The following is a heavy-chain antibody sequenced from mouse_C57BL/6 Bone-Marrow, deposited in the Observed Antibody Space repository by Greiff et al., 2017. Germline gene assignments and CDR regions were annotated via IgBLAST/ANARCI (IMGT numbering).Heavy chain of an antibody. CDR1: GYAFTNYL. J-gene: IGHJ2*01. CDR2: INPGSGGT. CDR3: ARRGYYYGSSIFDY. D-gene: IGHD1-1*01. V-gene: IGHV1-54*01. Sequence: QVQLKESGAELVRPGTSVKVSCKAPGYAFTNYLIEWVKQRPGQGLEWIGVINPGSGGTNYNEKFKGKATLTADKSSSTAYMQLSRLTSEDSAVYFCARRGYYYGSSIFDYWGQGTTLTVSS.